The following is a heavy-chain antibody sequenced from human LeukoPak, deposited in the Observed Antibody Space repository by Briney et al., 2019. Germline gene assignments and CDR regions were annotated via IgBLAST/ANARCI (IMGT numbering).Heavy chain of an antibody. CDR2: ITSRSTI. CDR3: ARRLSGSYLDY. Sequence: GTLSLSCAASGFSFSTYGRNWIRQAPGKGLEWVSYITSRSTIYYADSVRGRFTISRDNVKNSLSLEMSSLSDDDTAVYYCARRLSGSYLDYWGQGTLVTVSS. CDR1: GFSFSTYG. D-gene: IGHD3-10*01. J-gene: IGHJ4*02. V-gene: IGHV3-48*02.